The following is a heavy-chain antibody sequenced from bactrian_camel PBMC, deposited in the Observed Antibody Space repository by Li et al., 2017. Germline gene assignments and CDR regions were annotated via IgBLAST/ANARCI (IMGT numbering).Heavy chain of an antibody. Sequence: HVQLVESGGGLVQPGGSLRLSCAASTFPFSSYYMTWVRQAPGKGPEWVSSISDGIGSLTYYVDSVKGRFTISKDNAKNTVYLQMNSLKSEDTALYYCVTRSVPSCGISEGCFAYWGQGTQVTVS. V-gene: IGHV3-2*01. CDR1: TFPFSSYY. D-gene: IGHD2*01. CDR2: ISDGIGSLT. CDR3: VTRSVPSCGISEGCFAY. J-gene: IGHJ4*01.